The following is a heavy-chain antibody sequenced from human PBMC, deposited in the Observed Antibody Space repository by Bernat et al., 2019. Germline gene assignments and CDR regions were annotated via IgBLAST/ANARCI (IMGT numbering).Heavy chain of an antibody. CDR1: GFTFSNHW. J-gene: IGHJ4*02. CDR2: INSDGSST. D-gene: IGHD2-15*01. Sequence: EVQLVESGGGLVQPGGSLRLSCAASGFTFSNHWMHWVRQAPGKGLVWVSRINSDGSSTSYADSVKGRFTISRDNAKNTLYLQMNSLRAEDTAVYYCARDRDIVVVVAANGGLDWGQGTLVTVSS. V-gene: IGHV3-74*01. CDR3: ARDRDIVVVVAANGGLD.